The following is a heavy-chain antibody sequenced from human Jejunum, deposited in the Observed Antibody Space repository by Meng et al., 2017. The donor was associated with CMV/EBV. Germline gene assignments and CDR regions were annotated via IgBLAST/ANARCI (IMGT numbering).Heavy chain of an antibody. CDR3: AKASSPPKFHIDH. CDR1: GFVSNSYA. V-gene: IGHV3-30*02. Sequence: SGFVSNSYAMHWVRQAPGKGLEWVAFIRSDGSNQYYVNSVKGRFTISRDLSTNTLYLQMSSLRAEDTAVYYCAKASSPPKFHIDHWGQGTRVTVSS. J-gene: IGHJ4*02. D-gene: IGHD2-2*01. CDR2: IRSDGSNQ.